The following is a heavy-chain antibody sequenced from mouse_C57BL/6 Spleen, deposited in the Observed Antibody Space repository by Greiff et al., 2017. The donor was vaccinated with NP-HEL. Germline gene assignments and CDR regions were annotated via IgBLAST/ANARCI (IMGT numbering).Heavy chain of an antibody. CDR2: ISPSTGGT. V-gene: IGHV1-53*01. J-gene: IGHJ4*01. D-gene: IGHD2-3*01. CDR1: GFTFTSYW. CDR3: ARRDGYYAMDY. Sequence: QVQLQQPGTELVQPGASVKLSCKASGFTFTSYWMHWVQQRPGQGLEWIGNISPSTGGTNYNEKFKSKATLTVDKSSSTAYMQLSSRKAEGSAVYYCARRDGYYAMDYWGQGTSVTVSS.